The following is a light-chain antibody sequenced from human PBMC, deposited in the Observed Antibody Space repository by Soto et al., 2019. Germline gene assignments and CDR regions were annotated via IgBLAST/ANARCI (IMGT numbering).Light chain of an antibody. Sequence: IQLTQSPSFLSASVEDRVTISCRASYDISSSLAWYQQEPGKTPKLLIYDSSTLQTGVPSRFTGSGSGRKFTLTISGLQFGDFATYFNQQLSHYPYTYGQGTKL. CDR1: YDISSS. J-gene: IGKJ2*01. CDR3: QQLSHYPYT. V-gene: IGKV1-9*01. CDR2: DSS.